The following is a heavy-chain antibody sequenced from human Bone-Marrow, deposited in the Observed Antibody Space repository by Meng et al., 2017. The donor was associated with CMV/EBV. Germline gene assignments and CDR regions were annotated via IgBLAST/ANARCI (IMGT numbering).Heavy chain of an antibody. CDR1: GFTFSSYG. J-gene: IGHJ4*02. Sequence: GESLKISCAASGFTFSSYGMHWVRQAPGKGLEWVAVIWYDGSNKYYADSVKGRFTISRDNSKNTLYLQMNSLRAEDTAVYYCAKDHGRYCSSTSCYDLDYWGQGTLVTVSS. CDR3: AKDHGRYCSSTSCYDLDY. V-gene: IGHV3-30*02. D-gene: IGHD2-2*01. CDR2: IWYDGSNK.